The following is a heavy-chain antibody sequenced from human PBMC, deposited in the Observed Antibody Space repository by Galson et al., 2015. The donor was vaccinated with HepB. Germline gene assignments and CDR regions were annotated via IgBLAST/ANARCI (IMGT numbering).Heavy chain of an antibody. D-gene: IGHD3-3*01. CDR1: GGTFSSYA. J-gene: IGHJ4*02. CDR3: ANPIFGVVTNPLGY. V-gene: IGHV1-3*01. CDR2: INVGNTDT. Sequence: SVKVSCKASGGTFSSYAISWVRQAPGQGLEWMGWINVGNTDTKYAQKFQGRVTITRDTSASTAYMELRSLRLEDTAVYYCANPIFGVVTNPLGYWGQGTLVTVSS.